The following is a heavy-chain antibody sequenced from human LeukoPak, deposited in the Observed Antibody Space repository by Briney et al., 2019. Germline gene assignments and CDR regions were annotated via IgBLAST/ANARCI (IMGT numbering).Heavy chain of an antibody. J-gene: IGHJ4*02. Sequence: SETLSLTCAVYGGSFSGYYWSWIRQPPGKGLEWIGEISHRGSTNYNPSLKSRVTISVDTSKNQFSLRVTSVTAADTAIYYCARGWGSRWYYFDFWGQGTLVTVSS. CDR3: ARGWGSRWYYFDF. D-gene: IGHD6-13*01. CDR2: ISHRGST. CDR1: GGSFSGYY. V-gene: IGHV4-34*01.